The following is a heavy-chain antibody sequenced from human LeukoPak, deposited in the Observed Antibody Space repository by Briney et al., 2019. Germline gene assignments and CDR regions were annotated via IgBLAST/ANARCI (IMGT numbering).Heavy chain of an antibody. CDR2: MNPNSGNT. CDR1: GGTFSSYA. Sequence: ASVKVSCKASGGTFSSYAINWVRQATGQGLGWMGWMNPNSGNTGYAQKFQGRVTMTRNTSISTAYMELSSLRSEDTAVYYCASPDCSGGSCYSNDAFDIWGQGTMVTVSS. D-gene: IGHD2-15*01. J-gene: IGHJ3*02. V-gene: IGHV1-8*02. CDR3: ASPDCSGGSCYSNDAFDI.